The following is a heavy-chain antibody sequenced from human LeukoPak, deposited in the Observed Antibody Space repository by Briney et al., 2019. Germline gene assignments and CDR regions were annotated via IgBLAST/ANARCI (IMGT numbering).Heavy chain of an antibody. D-gene: IGHD6-13*01. CDR2: INPNSGGT. V-gene: IGHV1-2*02. CDR1: GYTFTGYY. J-gene: IGHJ3*02. CDR3: ALKGKCSSCPDAFDI. Sequence: GASVKVSCKASGYTFTGYYMHWVRQAPGQGLEWMGWINPNSGGTNYAQKFQGRVTMTRDTSISTAYMELSRLRSDDTAVYYCALKGKCSSCPDAFDIWGQGTMVTVSS.